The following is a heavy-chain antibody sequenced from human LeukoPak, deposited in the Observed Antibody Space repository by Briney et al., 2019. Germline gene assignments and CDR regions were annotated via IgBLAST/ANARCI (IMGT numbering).Heavy chain of an antibody. CDR3: ARDFDFDV. J-gene: IGHJ3*01. V-gene: IGHV3-48*04. CDR1: GFTFSSYN. Sequence: GGSLRLSCAASGFTFSSYNMNWVRQAPGKGLEWVSYISDSGETIYYADFVKGRFTISRDNAKNLLYLQMNSLRTEDTALYYCARDFDFDVWGQGTMATVSS. CDR2: ISDSGETI.